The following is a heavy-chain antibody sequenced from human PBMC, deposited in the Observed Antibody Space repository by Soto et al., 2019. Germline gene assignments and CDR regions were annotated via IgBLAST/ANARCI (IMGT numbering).Heavy chain of an antibody. J-gene: IGHJ4*02. CDR1: GFTFSNAW. V-gene: IGHV3-15*01. Sequence: GGSLRLSCAASGFTFSNAWMSWVRQAPGKGLEWVGRIKSKTDGGTTDYAAPVKGRFTISRDDSKNTLYLQMNSLKTEDTAVYYCTTKGLYYDSSGPLCYFDYWGQGTLVTVSS. CDR3: TTKGLYYDSSGPLCYFDY. D-gene: IGHD3-22*01. CDR2: IKSKTDGGTT.